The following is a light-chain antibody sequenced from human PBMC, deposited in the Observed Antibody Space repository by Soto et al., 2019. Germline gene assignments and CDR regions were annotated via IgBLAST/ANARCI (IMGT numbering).Light chain of an antibody. Sequence: QTVVTQPPSVSGAPGQRVTISCTGYNSNIGAGYDVHWYQQLPGTAPKLLIYGNSNRPSGVPDRFSASKSGTSASLAITGLQAEDEAEYYCQSYDSSLSGWVFGGGTKLTVL. CDR2: GNS. CDR3: QSYDSSLSGWV. CDR1: NSNIGAGYD. V-gene: IGLV1-40*01. J-gene: IGLJ3*02.